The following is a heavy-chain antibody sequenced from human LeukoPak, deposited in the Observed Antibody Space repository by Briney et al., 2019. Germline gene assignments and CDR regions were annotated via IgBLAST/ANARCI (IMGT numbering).Heavy chain of an antibody. CDR2: LVYDERS. J-gene: IGHJ4*02. Sequence: GGSLRLSCAASGFPFSSYGMHWVRQAPGKGLERVARLVYDERSDYAKSVKGRFSISRDNSKSTLCLDMRDLRVEGTAVFYCERDFSAAFDFWGQGVLVTVSS. CDR1: GFPFSSYG. D-gene: IGHD6-19*01. CDR3: ERDFSAAFDF. V-gene: IGHV3-33*05.